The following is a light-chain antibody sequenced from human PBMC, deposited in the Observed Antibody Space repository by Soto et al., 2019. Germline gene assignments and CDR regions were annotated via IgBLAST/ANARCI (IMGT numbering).Light chain of an antibody. J-gene: IGKJ1*01. Sequence: DIQMTQSPSSVSASVGDRVTITCRASQGISGWLAWYQQKAGKAPKLLIFGTSTLQGGLPSRFSGSRSGTDFTLTISSLQPEDFAAYYCQQANSFPWTFGQGTKVEIK. CDR1: QGISGW. CDR3: QQANSFPWT. CDR2: GTS. V-gene: IGKV1-12*01.